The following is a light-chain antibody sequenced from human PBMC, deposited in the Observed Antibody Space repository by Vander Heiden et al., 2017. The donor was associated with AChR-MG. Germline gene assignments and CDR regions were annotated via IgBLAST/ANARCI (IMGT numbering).Light chain of an antibody. CDR2: TAS. CDR3: QQYGSSPPYT. V-gene: IGKV3-20*01. Sequence: PGERATLFCRASQSVSSNYLAWYQQKPGQAPRLLIYTASNRATGIPDRFSGGGSGTDFTLTITRLEPEDFAVYYCQQYGSSPPYTFGQGTKLEI. CDR1: QSVSSNY. J-gene: IGKJ2*01.